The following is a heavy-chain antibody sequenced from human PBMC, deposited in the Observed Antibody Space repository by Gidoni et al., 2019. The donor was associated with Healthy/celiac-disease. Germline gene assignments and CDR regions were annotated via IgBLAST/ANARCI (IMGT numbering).Heavy chain of an antibody. D-gene: IGHD3-22*01. CDR3: AREGGSTMIVPGAFDI. J-gene: IGHJ3*02. Sequence: QVQLQESGPGLVQPSETLSLTCTVSGGSISRYYWSWTRQPPGKGLEWIGYIYSSGSTNDNPSLKSRVTISVDTSKNQFSLKLSSVTAADTAVYYCAREGGSTMIVPGAFDIWGQGTMVTVSS. V-gene: IGHV4-59*01. CDR2: IYSSGST. CDR1: GGSISRYY.